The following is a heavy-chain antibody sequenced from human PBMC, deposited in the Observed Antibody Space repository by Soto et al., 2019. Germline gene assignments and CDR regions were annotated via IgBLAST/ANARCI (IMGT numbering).Heavy chain of an antibody. CDR2: ISAHNHNT. D-gene: IGHD4-17*01. J-gene: IGHJ4*02. CDR3: SRARYGDY. V-gene: IGHV1-18*01. Sequence: QVHLVQSGAEVKKPGASVKVSCKGSGYTFTSYGISWVRQAPGQGLEWMGWISAHNHNTNYAQKLQGRVTVTTDTSTSTAYMELRRLRSDDTAVYYCSRARYGDYWGQGTLVTVSS. CDR1: GYTFTSYG.